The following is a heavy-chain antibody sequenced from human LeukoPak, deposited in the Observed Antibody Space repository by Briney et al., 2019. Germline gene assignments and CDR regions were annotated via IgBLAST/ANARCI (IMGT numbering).Heavy chain of an antibody. CDR1: GFTFSNYW. D-gene: IGHD3-3*01. V-gene: IGHV3-7*04. Sequence: PGGSLRLSCAASGFTFSNYWMSWVRQAPGKGLEWVANIQPDGSEKYYVDSVKGRFSISRDNVRNSLYLQMNSLRAGDTALYYCARGDFWSGDYKDAFDGWGQGTMVTVSS. J-gene: IGHJ3*01. CDR2: IQPDGSEK. CDR3: ARGDFWSGDYKDAFDG.